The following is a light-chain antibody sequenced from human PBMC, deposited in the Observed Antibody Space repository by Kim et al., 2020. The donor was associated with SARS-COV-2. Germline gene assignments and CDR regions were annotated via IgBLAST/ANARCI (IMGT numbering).Light chain of an antibody. Sequence: YELTQPPSVSVSPGQTASITCSGDKLGDKYACWYQQKPGQSPVLVIYEDSNRPSGIPERFSGSNSGNTATLTISGTQAMDEADYYCQAWDSSTAWVFGTG. J-gene: IGLJ1*01. CDR3: QAWDSSTAWV. CDR2: EDS. V-gene: IGLV3-1*01. CDR1: KLGDKY.